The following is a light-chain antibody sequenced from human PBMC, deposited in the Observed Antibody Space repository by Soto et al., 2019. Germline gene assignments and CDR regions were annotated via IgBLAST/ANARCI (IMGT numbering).Light chain of an antibody. V-gene: IGKV3-20*01. CDR1: QGVASRY. CDR2: HAS. Sequence: EIVLTQSPGTLSLSPGERATLSCRASQGVASRYLAWYQQKPGQAPRLLIYHASSRATGIPDRFSGSGSGTDFTLTITRLEPEDFAVYFCQQYGSSPPTFGQGTKVEIK. J-gene: IGKJ1*01. CDR3: QQYGSSPPT.